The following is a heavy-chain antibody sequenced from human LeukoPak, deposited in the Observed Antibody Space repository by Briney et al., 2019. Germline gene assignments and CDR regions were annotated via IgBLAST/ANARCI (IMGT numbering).Heavy chain of an antibody. Sequence: SETLSLTCTVSGGSISSYYWTWIRHPAGKGLGWIGRIYTSGSTNYNPSLKSRVTMSVDTSKNQFSLKLSSVTAADTAVYYCAREVSGTTNYFDYWGQGTLVTVSS. D-gene: IGHD3-10*01. V-gene: IGHV4-4*07. CDR2: IYTSGST. J-gene: IGHJ4*02. CDR1: GGSISSYY. CDR3: AREVSGTTNYFDY.